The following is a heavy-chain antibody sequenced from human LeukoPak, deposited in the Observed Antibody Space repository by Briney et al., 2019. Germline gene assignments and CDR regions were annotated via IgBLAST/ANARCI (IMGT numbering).Heavy chain of an antibody. J-gene: IGHJ4*02. D-gene: IGHD3-22*01. V-gene: IGHV1-18*01. CDR1: GYTFTSYG. CDR2: ISAYNGNT. Sequence: ASVKVSCKASGYTFTSYGISWVRQAPGQGLEWMGWISAYNGNTNYAQKVQGRVTMTTDTSTSTAYMELRSLRSDDTAVFYCARDSSEDFYDSSGYYSFDFWGQGTLVTVSS. CDR3: ARDSSEDFYDSSGYYSFDF.